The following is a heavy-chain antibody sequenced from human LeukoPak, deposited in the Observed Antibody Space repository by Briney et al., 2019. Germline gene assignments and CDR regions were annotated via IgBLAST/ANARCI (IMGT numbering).Heavy chain of an antibody. Sequence: PGGSLRLSCAASGFNFDQYAMSWVRQAPGKGLEWVSFISGGGAKTFYADSVKGRFSISRDNSKNTVYLHMNSLRAEDTAIYYCAKCSSSYGNDALDIWGQGTMVTVSS. V-gene: IGHV3-23*01. D-gene: IGHD3-16*01. CDR3: AKCSSSYGNDALDI. CDR2: ISGGGAKT. J-gene: IGHJ3*02. CDR1: GFNFDQYA.